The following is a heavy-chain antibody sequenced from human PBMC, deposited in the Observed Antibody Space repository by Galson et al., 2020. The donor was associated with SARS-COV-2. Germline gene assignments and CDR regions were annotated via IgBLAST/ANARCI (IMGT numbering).Heavy chain of an antibody. Sequence: GGSLRLSCAASGFTFNSYAMSWVRQGPGKGLEWVSDINGSGSSTYYTDSVKGRFTMSRDNSKNTLYPQMDSLRAEDTAIYYCAKRRLGYGGNFDYWGQGALVTVSS. CDR3: AKRRLGYGGNFDY. D-gene: IGHD3-10*01. J-gene: IGHJ4*02. V-gene: IGHV3-23*01. CDR1: GFTFNSYA. CDR2: INGSGSST.